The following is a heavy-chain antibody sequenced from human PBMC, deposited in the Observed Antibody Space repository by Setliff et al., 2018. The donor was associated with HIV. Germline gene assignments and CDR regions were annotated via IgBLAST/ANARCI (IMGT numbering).Heavy chain of an antibody. D-gene: IGHD3-10*01. V-gene: IGHV3-74*01. CDR2: LNPEANYI. CDR1: GLTFSTSW. J-gene: IGHJ6*02. CDR3: ARDRGYPDSFNI. Sequence: GSLRLSCAASGLTFSTSWMQWVRQSPGEGLLWVARLNPEANYIHYADSVKGRFTISRDNAKNTLYLQMNSLRTEDTAVYYCARDRGYPDSFNIWGQGTTVTVSS.